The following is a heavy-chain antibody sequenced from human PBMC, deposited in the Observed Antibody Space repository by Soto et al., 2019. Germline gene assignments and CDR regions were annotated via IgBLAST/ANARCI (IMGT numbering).Heavy chain of an antibody. V-gene: IGHV1-3*01. J-gene: IGHJ5*02. Sequence: QVQLVQSGAEVKKPGASVKVSCKASGYSFTTYATHWLRQAPGQRLEWMGCINAGNGNTKSSQKFQGRVTITRDTSASTAYMELTSLPSEDTAVYYCAGGLYPSTAGNSWFDPWGQGTLVTVSS. CDR2: INAGNGNT. CDR3: AGGLYPSTAGNSWFDP. CDR1: GYSFTTYA. D-gene: IGHD6-13*01.